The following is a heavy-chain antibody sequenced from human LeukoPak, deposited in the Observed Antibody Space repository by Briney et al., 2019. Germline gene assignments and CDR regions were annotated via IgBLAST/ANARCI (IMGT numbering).Heavy chain of an antibody. D-gene: IGHD1-26*01. CDR1: GFTVSSNY. J-gene: IGHJ3*01. CDR2: IYSGGST. CDR3: AKRGPTTGAIDF. Sequence: GGSLRLSCAASGFTVSSNYMSWVRQAPGKGLEWVSIIYSGGSTYYADSVKGRFTVSRDNSKNTVYLQMNSLRAEDTAVYYCAKRGPTTGAIDFWGQGTMVTVSS. V-gene: IGHV3-53*01.